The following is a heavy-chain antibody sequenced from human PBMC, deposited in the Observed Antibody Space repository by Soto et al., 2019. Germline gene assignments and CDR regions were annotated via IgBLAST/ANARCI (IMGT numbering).Heavy chain of an antibody. J-gene: IGHJ3*01. V-gene: IGHV3-53*01. CDR2: IYTSGTT. CDR1: GFTVNSNY. Sequence: GGSLRLSCAASGFTVNSNYISWVRQAPGKGLEWISVIYTSGTTYYRDSVKGRFTIFRDDCKNMVNLQMNSLTVEDTAVYYCACHLAGRQKNAFDVWGQGTMVTVSS. CDR3: ACHLAGRQKNAFDV.